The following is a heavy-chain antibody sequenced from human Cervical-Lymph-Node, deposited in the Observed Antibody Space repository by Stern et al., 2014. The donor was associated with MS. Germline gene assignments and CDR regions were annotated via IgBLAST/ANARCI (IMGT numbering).Heavy chain of an antibody. V-gene: IGHV1-3*01. D-gene: IGHD2-15*01. Sequence: VQLVQSGAEVTKPGASVKVSCKASGYTFATFPVHWVRQAPGQRLEWMGWIAASYGNTKYSQEFQDRLTLTSDTSANTVYMELSSLRSEDTAVYFCARGRGVVLAASYFDYWGQGTLLTVSS. CDR1: GYTFATFP. CDR3: ARGRGVVLAASYFDY. J-gene: IGHJ4*02. CDR2: IAASYGNT.